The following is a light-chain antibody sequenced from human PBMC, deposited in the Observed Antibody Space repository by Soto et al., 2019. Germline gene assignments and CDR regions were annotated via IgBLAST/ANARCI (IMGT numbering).Light chain of an antibody. J-gene: IGLJ1*01. V-gene: IGLV2-18*02. CDR2: DVS. CDR3: TSYASSSAYV. Sequence: QSALTQPPSVSGSPGQSVAISCTGTSSDVGGYNRVSWYQQPPGQAPELLIYDVSNRPSGGSPRCSGSKSGNTASLTISGLQAEDEADYYCTSYASSSAYVFGPGTKVTV. CDR1: SSDVGGYNR.